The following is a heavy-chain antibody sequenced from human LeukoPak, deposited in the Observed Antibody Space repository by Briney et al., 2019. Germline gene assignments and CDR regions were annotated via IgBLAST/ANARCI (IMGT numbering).Heavy chain of an antibody. CDR3: ATSGRGQSTHRYYFDY. J-gene: IGHJ4*02. V-gene: IGHV5-51*01. Sequence: GESLKISCKGSGYSFTSYWIGWVRQMPGKGLEWMGIIYPRDSDTRYSPSFQGQVTISADKSISTAYLQWSSLKASDTAMYYCATSGRGQSTHRYYFDYWGQGTLVTVSS. CDR1: GYSFTSYW. CDR2: IYPRDSDT. D-gene: IGHD3-10*01.